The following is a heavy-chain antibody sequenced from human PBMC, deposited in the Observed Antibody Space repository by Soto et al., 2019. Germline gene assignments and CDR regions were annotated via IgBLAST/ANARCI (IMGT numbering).Heavy chain of an antibody. Sequence: AGGSLRLSCAASGFTFSSYWMSWVRQAPGKGLEWVANIKQDGSEKYYVDSVKGRFTISRDNAKNSLYLQMNSLRAEDTAVYYCASSWYFGYYYGMDVWGQGTTVTVSS. CDR3: ASSWYFGYYYGMDV. CDR2: IKQDGSEK. D-gene: IGHD6-13*01. V-gene: IGHV3-7*01. J-gene: IGHJ6*02. CDR1: GFTFSSYW.